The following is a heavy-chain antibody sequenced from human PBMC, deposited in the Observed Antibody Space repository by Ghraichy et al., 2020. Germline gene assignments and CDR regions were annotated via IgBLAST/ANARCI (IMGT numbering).Heavy chain of an antibody. CDR3: ARVIEAAARPSGYYYYGMDV. V-gene: IGHV3-21*01. D-gene: IGHD6-6*01. CDR1: GFTFSSYS. Sequence: GGSLRLSCAASGFTFSSYSMNWVRQAPGKGLEWVSSISSSSSYIYYADSVKGRFTISRDNAKNSLYLQMNSLRAEDTAVYYCARVIEAAARPSGYYYYGMDVWGQGTTVTVSS. J-gene: IGHJ6*02. CDR2: ISSSSSYI.